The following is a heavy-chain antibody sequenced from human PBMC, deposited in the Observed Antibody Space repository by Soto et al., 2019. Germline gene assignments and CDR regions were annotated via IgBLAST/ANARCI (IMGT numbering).Heavy chain of an antibody. Sequence: SETLSLTCAVSGGSISSSNWWSWVRQPPGKGLEWIGEIYHSGSTNYNPSLKSRVTISVDTSKNQFSLKLSSVTAADTAVYYCARDFLTYSSSWYGMDVWGQGTTVTVSS. CDR1: GGSISSSNW. D-gene: IGHD6-13*01. J-gene: IGHJ6*02. CDR2: IYHSGST. CDR3: ARDFLTYSSSWYGMDV. V-gene: IGHV4-4*02.